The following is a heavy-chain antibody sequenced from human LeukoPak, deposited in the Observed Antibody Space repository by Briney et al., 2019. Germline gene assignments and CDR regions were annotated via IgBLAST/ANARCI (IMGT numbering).Heavy chain of an antibody. J-gene: IGHJ4*02. CDR3: ARENGEAFDY. Sequence: KTGGSLRLSCAASGFTFSTNSMNWVRQAPGKGLEWVSSIGPSSTSIYYADSLKGRFTISRDNAKNSLYLQMNSLRAEDTAVYYCARENGEAFDYWGQGTQVTVSS. V-gene: IGHV3-21*01. CDR2: IGPSSTSI. D-gene: IGHD4-17*01. CDR1: GFTFSTNS.